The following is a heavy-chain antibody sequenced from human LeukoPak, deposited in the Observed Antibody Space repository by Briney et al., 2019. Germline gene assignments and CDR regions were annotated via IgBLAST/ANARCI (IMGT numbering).Heavy chain of an antibody. CDR1: GASISSGGHY. J-gene: IGHJ4*02. CDR3: TKDVGNHVTDC. V-gene: IGHV4-30-2*06. CDR2: ISYTGST. Sequence: SETLSLTCSVSGASISSGGHYANWLRQSPGKGLEWIGYISYTGSTYYNSSLESRVTISVGSSNNRFSLNLRSVTAADTAVYYCTKDVGNHVTDCWGQGTLVTVSS. D-gene: IGHD1-14*01.